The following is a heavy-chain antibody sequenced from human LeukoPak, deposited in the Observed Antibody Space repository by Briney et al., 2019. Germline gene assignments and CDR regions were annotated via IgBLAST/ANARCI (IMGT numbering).Heavy chain of an antibody. J-gene: IGHJ6*03. CDR1: GFTFSSYW. Sequence: PGGSLRLSCAASGFTFSSYWMHWVRQAPGKGLVWVSRINSDGSSTSYADSVKGRFTISRDNAKNTLYLQMNSLRAEDTAVYYCAREGYYGSGSYQYYYYYYMDVWGKGTTVTVSS. CDR2: INSDGSST. D-gene: IGHD3-10*01. CDR3: AREGYYGSGSYQYYYYYYMDV. V-gene: IGHV3-74*01.